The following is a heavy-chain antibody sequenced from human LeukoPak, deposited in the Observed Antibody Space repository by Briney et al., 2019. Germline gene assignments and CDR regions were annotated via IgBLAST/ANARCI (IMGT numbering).Heavy chain of an antibody. D-gene: IGHD2-2*01. V-gene: IGHV4-59*12. J-gene: IGHJ5*02. CDR1: GGSISGYY. Sequence: SETLSLTCTVSGGSISGYYWSWIRQPPGKGLEWIGYIYYSGSTYYNPSLKSRVTISVDRSKTQFSLKLSSVTAADTAVYYCARERSTYAGAPENWFDPWGQGILVTVSS. CDR2: IYYSGST. CDR3: ARERSTYAGAPENWFDP.